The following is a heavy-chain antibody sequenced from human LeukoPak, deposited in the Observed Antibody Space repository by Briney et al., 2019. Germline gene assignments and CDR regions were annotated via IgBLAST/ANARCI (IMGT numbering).Heavy chain of an antibody. CDR1: GFTFSSYS. J-gene: IGHJ3*01. CDR2: ISFSSATI. Sequence: GGSLRLSCEASGFTFSSYSMNWVRQAPGKGLEWVSYISFSSATIHYADSVKGRFTISRGNAKNSLYLQLNSLRAEDTALYYCARDTHYYGSGSPAFDLWGRGTMVTVSS. CDR3: ARDTHYYGSGSPAFDL. D-gene: IGHD3-10*01. V-gene: IGHV3-48*01.